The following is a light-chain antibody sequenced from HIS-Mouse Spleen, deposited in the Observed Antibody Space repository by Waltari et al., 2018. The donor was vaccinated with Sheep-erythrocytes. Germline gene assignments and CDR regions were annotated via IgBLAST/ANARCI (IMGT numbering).Light chain of an antibody. J-gene: IGLJ3*02. CDR2: DVS. CDR3: CSYAGSYTFWV. Sequence: QSALTQPRSVSGSPGQSVTIPCTGTSSDVGGYNYVPWYQQHPGKAPTLMISDVSKRPSGVPARFSGSKSGNTASLTISGLQAGDEADYYCCSYAGSYTFWVFGGGTKLTVL. CDR1: SSDVGGYNY. V-gene: IGLV2-11*01.